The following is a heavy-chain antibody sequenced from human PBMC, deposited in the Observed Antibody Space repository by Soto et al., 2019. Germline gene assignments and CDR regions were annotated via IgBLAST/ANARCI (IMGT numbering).Heavy chain of an antibody. CDR1: GGSISSGDYS. D-gene: IGHD3-10*01. Sequence: PSETLSLTCTVSGGSISSGDYSWSWIRQPPGKGLEWIGYVYRSGSTHYISSLKSRVTISVDKSKNQISLQMTSVTAADSAVYFCARGDYQYYFDFWGQGTLVTVSS. V-gene: IGHV4-30-2*01. CDR2: VYRSGST. J-gene: IGHJ4*02. CDR3: ARGDYQYYFDF.